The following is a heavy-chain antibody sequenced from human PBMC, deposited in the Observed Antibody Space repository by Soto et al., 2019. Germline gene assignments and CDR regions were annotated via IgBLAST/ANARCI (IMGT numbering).Heavy chain of an antibody. CDR2: INWNGGST. J-gene: IGHJ6*02. Sequence: EVQLVESGGGVVRPGGSLRLSCAASGFTFDDYGMSWVHQAPGKGLEWVSGINWNGGSTGYADSVKGRFTISRDNAKNSLYLQMNSLRAEDTALYYWARGGDNVLGLFYYYYGMDVWGQGTTVTVSS. CDR3: ARGGDNVLGLFYYYYGMDV. CDR1: GFTFDDYG. V-gene: IGHV3-20*04. D-gene: IGHD2-8*02.